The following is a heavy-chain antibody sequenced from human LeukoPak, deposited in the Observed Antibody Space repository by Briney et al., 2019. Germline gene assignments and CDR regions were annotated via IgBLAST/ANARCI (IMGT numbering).Heavy chain of an antibody. Sequence: ASVKVSCKASGYTFTGYYMHWVRQAPGQGLEWMGWINPNSGGTNYAQKFQGWVTMTRDTSISTAYMELSRLRSDDTAVYYCARGHSSGPYYYGMDVWGQGTTVTVSS. V-gene: IGHV1-2*04. J-gene: IGHJ6*02. D-gene: IGHD6-19*01. CDR2: INPNSGGT. CDR1: GYTFTGYY. CDR3: ARGHSSGPYYYGMDV.